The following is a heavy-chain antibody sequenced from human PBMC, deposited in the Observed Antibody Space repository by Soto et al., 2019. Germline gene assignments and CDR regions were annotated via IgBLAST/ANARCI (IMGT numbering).Heavy chain of an antibody. V-gene: IGHV3-23*01. CDR3: AKLGMTTINRDY. CDR2: ISGSGGNT. Sequence: EAQLLESGGGLVQPGGSLRVSCAASGFSFDTYAMSWVRQAPGKGLEWVSTISGSGGNTYYADSVKGRFTISRDNSKKMLYLQMTSLRAEDTALYYCAKLGMTTINRDYWGQGTQVTVSS. CDR1: GFSFDTYA. D-gene: IGHD5-12*01. J-gene: IGHJ4*02.